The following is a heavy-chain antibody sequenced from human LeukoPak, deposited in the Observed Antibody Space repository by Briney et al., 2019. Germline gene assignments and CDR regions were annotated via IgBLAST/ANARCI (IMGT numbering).Heavy chain of an antibody. CDR3: ARIGARYSSGWYYFDY. CDR1: GFTFSSYG. D-gene: IGHD6-19*01. CDR2: IWYDGSNK. J-gene: IGHJ4*02. Sequence: GGSLRLSCAASGFTFSSYGMHWVRQAPGKGLEWVAVIWYDGSNKYYADSVKGRFTISRDNSKNTLYLQMNSLRAEDTAVYYYARIGARYSSGWYYFDYWGQGTLVTVSS. V-gene: IGHV3-33*01.